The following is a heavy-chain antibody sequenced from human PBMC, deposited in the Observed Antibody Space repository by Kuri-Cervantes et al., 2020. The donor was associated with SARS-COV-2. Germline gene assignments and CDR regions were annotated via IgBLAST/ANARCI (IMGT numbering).Heavy chain of an antibody. CDR3: ARGPFYGSGSSFLDY. J-gene: IGHJ4*02. V-gene: IGHV4-38-2*01. CDR1: GYSISSGYY. CDR2: IYHSGST. Sequence: SETLSLTCAVSGYSISSGYYWGWIRQPPGKGLEWIESIYHSGSTYYNPSLKSRVTISVDTSKNQFSLKLSSVTAADTAVYYCARGPFYGSGSSFLDYWGQGTLVTVSS. D-gene: IGHD3-10*01.